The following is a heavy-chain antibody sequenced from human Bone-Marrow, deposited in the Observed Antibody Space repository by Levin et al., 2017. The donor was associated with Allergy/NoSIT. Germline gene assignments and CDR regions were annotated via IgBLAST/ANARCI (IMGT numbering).Heavy chain of an antibody. CDR2: ISYDGSNK. Sequence: GGSLRLSCAASGFTFSSYGMHWVRQAPGKGLEWVAVISYDGSNKYYADSVKGRFTISRDNSKNTLYLQMNSLRAEDTAVYYCAKDYGAAAIYYYYYGMDVWGQGTTVTVSS. CDR1: GFTFSSYG. D-gene: IGHD2-2*02. V-gene: IGHV3-30*18. CDR3: AKDYGAAAIYYYYYGMDV. J-gene: IGHJ6*02.